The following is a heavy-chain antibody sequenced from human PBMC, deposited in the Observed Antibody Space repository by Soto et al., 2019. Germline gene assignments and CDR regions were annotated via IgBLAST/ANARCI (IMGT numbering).Heavy chain of an antibody. D-gene: IGHD5-12*01. J-gene: IGHJ4*02. V-gene: IGHV4-59*01. Sequence: SETLSLTCTVSGGSISSYYWSWIRQPPGKGLEWIGYIYYSGSTNYNPSLKSRVTISVDTSKNQFSLKLSSVTAADTAVYYCARDSHSGYDYWGQGTLVTVSS. CDR1: GGSISSYY. CDR3: ARDSHSGYDY. CDR2: IYYSGST.